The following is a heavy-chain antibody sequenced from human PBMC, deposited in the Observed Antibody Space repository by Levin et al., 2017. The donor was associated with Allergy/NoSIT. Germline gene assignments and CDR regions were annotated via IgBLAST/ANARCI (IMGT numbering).Heavy chain of an antibody. CDR3: ARGSSCTGGVCGVDV. D-gene: IGHD2-8*02. Sequence: LSLTCAASGFTFSSFWMSWVRQAPGKGLEWVANIKQDGSEKYYVDSVKGRFTISIDNAKNSLYLQMSSLRAEDTAVYYCARGSSCTGGVCGVDVWGKGTTVTVSS. CDR2: IKQDGSEK. J-gene: IGHJ6*04. V-gene: IGHV3-7*03. CDR1: GFTFSSFW.